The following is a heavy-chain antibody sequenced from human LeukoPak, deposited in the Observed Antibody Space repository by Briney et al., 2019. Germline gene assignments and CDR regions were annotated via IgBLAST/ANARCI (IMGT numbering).Heavy chain of an antibody. CDR1: GGSISSSSYY. D-gene: IGHD1-20*01. CDR3: ARDRNWLFDY. CDR2: IYYSGST. V-gene: IGHV4-39*07. Sequence: SETLSLTCTVSGGSISSSSYYWGWIRQPPGKALEWIGSIYYSGSTYYNPSLKSRVTISVDTSKNQFSLKLSSVTAADTAVYYCARDRNWLFDYWGQGTLVTVSS. J-gene: IGHJ4*02.